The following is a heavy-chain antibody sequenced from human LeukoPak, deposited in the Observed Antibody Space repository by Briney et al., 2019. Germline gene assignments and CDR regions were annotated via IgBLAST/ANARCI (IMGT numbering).Heavy chain of an antibody. CDR3: AKGHWYSSGWYWSHWFDP. CDR2: INHSGST. J-gene: IGHJ5*02. Sequence: SETLSLTCAVYGGSFSDYYWTWIRQPPGKGLEWIGEINHSGSTNYNPSLKSRVTISVDTSKKQFFLRLSSVTAADTAVYYCAKGHWYSSGWYWSHWFDPWGQGTLVTVSS. D-gene: IGHD6-19*01. V-gene: IGHV4-34*01. CDR1: GGSFSDYY.